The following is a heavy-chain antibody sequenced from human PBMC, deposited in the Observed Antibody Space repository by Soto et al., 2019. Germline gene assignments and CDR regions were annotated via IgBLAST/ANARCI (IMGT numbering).Heavy chain of an antibody. CDR1: GASVSTDGYH. CDR2: IYYSGIT. D-gene: IGHD3-16*01. J-gene: IGHJ6*02. V-gene: IGHV4-61*08. Sequence: SETLSLTCTPSGASVSTDGYHWSWIRQPPGKRLEWIGYIYYSGITDYNPSLKSRLTTSLDTSNNQVSLKLRSVTAADTAVYYCARLRRLEPVSNHYYDSMDFWGQRSSATISS. CDR3: ARLRRLEPVSNHYYDSMDF.